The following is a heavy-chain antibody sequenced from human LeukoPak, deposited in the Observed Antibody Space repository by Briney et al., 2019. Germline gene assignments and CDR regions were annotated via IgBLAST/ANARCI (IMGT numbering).Heavy chain of an antibody. CDR2: IYDSGST. V-gene: IGHV4-59*08. D-gene: IGHD6-19*01. CDR3: ASLEDGLVR. CDR1: GGSISSYY. J-gene: IGHJ4*02. Sequence: SETLSLTCTVSGGSISSYYWSWIRQPPGKGLEWIGYIYDSGSTNYNPSLKSRVTISIDTSKNQFSLKLSSVTAADTAVYYCASLEDGLVRWGQGTLVTVSS.